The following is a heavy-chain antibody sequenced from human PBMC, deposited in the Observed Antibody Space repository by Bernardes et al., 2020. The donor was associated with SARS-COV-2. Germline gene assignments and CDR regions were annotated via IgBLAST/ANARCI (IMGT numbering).Heavy chain of an antibody. V-gene: IGHV4-61*01. CDR1: RGSVSFSSNY. D-gene: IGHD2-15*01. CDR2: IYYPGSI. J-gene: IGHJ5*02. Sequence: SETLSLTCSVSRGSVSFSSNYWTWIRQPPGKGLEWIGYIYYPGSINYNPSLKSRVTISVDTSKNQFSLKLTSVTAADTAVYYCVRGTGFCSGGSCGWVDPWGQGTLVSVSS. CDR3: VRGTGFCSGGSCGWVDP.